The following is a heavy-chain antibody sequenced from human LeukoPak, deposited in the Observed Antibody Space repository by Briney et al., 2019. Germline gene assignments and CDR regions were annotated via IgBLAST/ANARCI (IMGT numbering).Heavy chain of an antibody. CDR3: ARESTAVAADY. V-gene: IGHV3-21*01. D-gene: IGHD6-19*01. CDR2: ISSSSSYI. Sequence: GGSLRLSCAASGFTFSSYWMHWVRQAPGKGLEWVSSISSSSSYIYYADSVKGRFTISRDNAKNSLYLQMDSLRAEDTAVYYCARESTAVAADYWGQGTLDTVSS. J-gene: IGHJ4*02. CDR1: GFTFSSYW.